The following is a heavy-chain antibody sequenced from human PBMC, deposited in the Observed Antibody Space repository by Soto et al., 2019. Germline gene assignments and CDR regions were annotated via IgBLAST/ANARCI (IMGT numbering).Heavy chain of an antibody. CDR3: ATMIRGLIHWLDP. Sequence: ASVKVSCKASGYTFTSYYMHCVRQATGQGPEWMGWMYPNNGQTAYARTFQGRVTMTWNSSTSTAYMELSSLTSEDTAVYYCATMIRGLIHWLDPWGQGTLVTVSS. CDR2: MYPNNGQT. J-gene: IGHJ5*02. D-gene: IGHD3-16*01. V-gene: IGHV1-8*02. CDR1: GYTFTSYY.